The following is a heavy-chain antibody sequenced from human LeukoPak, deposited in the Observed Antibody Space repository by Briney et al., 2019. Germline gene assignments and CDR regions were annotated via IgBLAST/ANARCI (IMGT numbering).Heavy chain of an antibody. D-gene: IGHD6-6*01. V-gene: IGHV3-23*01. CDR2: ISDRGSNT. CDR3: AKRVPYSSSAAYFDY. CDR1: GFTFNNYG. J-gene: IGHJ4*02. Sequence: GGSLRLSCAASGFTFNNYGMTWVRQAPGKGLEWVSSISDRGSNTYYADSVKGRFTVSRDNSKNTLYLQMNNLRAEDTALYYCAKRVPYSSSAAYFDYWGQGTLVTVSS.